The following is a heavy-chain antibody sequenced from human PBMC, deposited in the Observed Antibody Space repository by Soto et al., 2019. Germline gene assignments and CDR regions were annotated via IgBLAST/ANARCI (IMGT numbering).Heavy chain of an antibody. V-gene: IGHV3-23*01. CDR3: AMLNSGSYSYHGMDV. Sequence: EVQLLESGGDLVQPGGSLRLSCAASGFTFSSYAMNWVRQAPGKGLEWVSAISGSGGNTFYADSVKGRFTISRDNSKNTRLLQMHSLRAEDTARYYCAMLNSGSYSYHGMDVWGQGTTVTVSS. D-gene: IGHD1-26*01. J-gene: IGHJ6*02. CDR1: GFTFSSYA. CDR2: ISGSGGNT.